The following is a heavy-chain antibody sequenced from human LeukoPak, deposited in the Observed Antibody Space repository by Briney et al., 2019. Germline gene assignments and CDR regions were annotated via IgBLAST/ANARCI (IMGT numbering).Heavy chain of an antibody. V-gene: IGHV3-30*18. Sequence: PGGSLRLSCAASGFTFGDYYMTWIRQAPGKGLEWVAVISYDGSNKYYADSVKGRFTISRDNSKNTLYLQMNSLRAEDTAVYYCAKYLNIAAAVYYGMDVWGQGTTVTVSS. CDR2: ISYDGSNK. D-gene: IGHD6-13*01. CDR1: GFTFGDYY. CDR3: AKYLNIAAAVYYGMDV. J-gene: IGHJ6*02.